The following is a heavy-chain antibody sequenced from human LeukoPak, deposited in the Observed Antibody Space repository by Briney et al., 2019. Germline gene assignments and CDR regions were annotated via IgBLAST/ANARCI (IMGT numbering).Heavy chain of an antibody. CDR3: ARDHWGIVENGYDYFYYDMDV. CDR1: GGSFSTSG. CDR2: VIPIYGTP. V-gene: IGHV1-69*05. D-gene: IGHD7-27*01. J-gene: IGHJ6*03. Sequence: GASVKVSCKASGGSFSTSGFSWVRQAPGRGLEWMGGVIPIYGTPSYAQKFQGKVTITTDESTSTVYMELSSLRSEDTAVYYCARDHWGIVENGYDYFYYDMDVWGKGTTVTVSS.